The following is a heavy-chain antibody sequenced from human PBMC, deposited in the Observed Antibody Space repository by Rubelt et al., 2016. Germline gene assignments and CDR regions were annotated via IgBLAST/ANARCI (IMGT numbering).Heavy chain of an antibody. Sequence: EVQLVESGGGLVQPGGSLRLSCAASGFTVSSNYMTWVRQAPGKGLEWVANIKKDGSEKYYVDSVKGRFTIFRDNAKKSLYLQMNSLRDEDTAVYYCARGGQQLLSWGQGTLVTVSS. CDR3: ARGGQQLLS. CDR2: IKKDGSEK. V-gene: IGHV3-7*01. CDR1: GFTVSSNY. J-gene: IGHJ5*02. D-gene: IGHD6-13*01.